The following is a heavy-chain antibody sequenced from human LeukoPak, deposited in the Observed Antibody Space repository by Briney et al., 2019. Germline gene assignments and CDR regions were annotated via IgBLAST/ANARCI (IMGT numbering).Heavy chain of an antibody. D-gene: IGHD5-24*01. CDR3: ARWRHGYNSVDAFDI. V-gene: IGHV4-39*01. Sequence: SETLSLTCTVSGGSISTNNLYWGWIRQPPGKGLEWIGNIYYSGSTDYNPSLKSRVTISVDTSENHFSLKVTSVTAADTAVYYCARWRHGYNSVDAFDIWGQGVMVTVTS. J-gene: IGHJ3*02. CDR1: GGSISTNNLY. CDR2: IYYSGST.